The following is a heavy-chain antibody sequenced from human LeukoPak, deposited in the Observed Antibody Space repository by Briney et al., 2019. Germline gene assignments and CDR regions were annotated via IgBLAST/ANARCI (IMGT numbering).Heavy chain of an antibody. V-gene: IGHV3-74*01. CDR3: ARGYCSSSSCPEAPFDI. Sequence: GGSLRLSCAASGFTFSSYWMHWVRQAPGKGLVWVSRLNSVGSSTTYADSVKGRFTISRDNAKKTLYLQMNGLRAEDTAVYYCARGYCSSSSCPEAPFDIWGQGTVVTVSS. J-gene: IGHJ3*02. CDR1: GFTFSSYW. CDR2: LNSVGSST. D-gene: IGHD2-2*01.